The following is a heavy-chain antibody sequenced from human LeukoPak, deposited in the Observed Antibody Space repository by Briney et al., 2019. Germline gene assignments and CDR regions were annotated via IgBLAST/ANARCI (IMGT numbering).Heavy chain of an antibody. J-gene: IGHJ4*02. CDR2: IYYSEST. D-gene: IGHD2-21*02. Sequence: KASETLSLTCTVSGGSISSGDYYWNWIRQSPGKGLEWIGYIYYSESTYYNPSLRSRVTISIDRSKDQFSLKMTSVTAADTATYFCARERVAYCTGDCHSFDYWGQGILVTVSS. CDR3: ARERVAYCTGDCHSFDY. V-gene: IGHV4-30-4*01. CDR1: GGSISSGDYY.